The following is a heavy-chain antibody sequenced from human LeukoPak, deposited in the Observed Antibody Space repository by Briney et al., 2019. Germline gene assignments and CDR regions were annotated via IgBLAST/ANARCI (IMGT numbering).Heavy chain of an antibody. CDR2: INPSGGST. CDR1: GYTFTSYY. Sequence: ASVKVSCKASGYTFTSYYMHWVRQAPGQGLEWMGIINPSGGSTSYAQKFQGRVTMTRDTSTSTVYMELSSLRSEDTAVYYCARLYSSSRTRPVYFDYWGQGTLVTVSS. V-gene: IGHV1-46*01. CDR3: ARLYSSSRTRPVYFDY. D-gene: IGHD6-13*01. J-gene: IGHJ4*02.